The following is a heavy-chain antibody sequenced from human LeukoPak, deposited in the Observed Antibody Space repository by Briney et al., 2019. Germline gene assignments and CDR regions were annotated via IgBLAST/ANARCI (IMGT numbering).Heavy chain of an antibody. V-gene: IGHV2-70*04. CDR2: IDWDDDK. D-gene: IGHD3/OR15-3a*01. J-gene: IGHJ4*02. CDR1: GFSLSTSGMR. Sequence: SGPALVKPTQTLTLTCTFSGFSLSTSGMRVNWIRQPPGKALEWLARIDWDDDKFYNTSLKTRLTISKDTSKNQVVLTMNNMDPVDTATYYCARCDRTGYPFDSWGQGTLVTVSP. CDR3: ARCDRTGYPFDS.